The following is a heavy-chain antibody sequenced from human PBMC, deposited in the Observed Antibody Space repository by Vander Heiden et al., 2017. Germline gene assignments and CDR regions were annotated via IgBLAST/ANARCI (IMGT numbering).Heavy chain of an antibody. D-gene: IGHD1-26*01. CDR3: ARDEGSYYGY. Sequence: GFSSLLSCAASGFTLSSYGMHWVRQAPGKGLEWVAVIWYDGSNKYYADSVKGRFTISRDNSKNTLYLQMNSLRAEDTAVYYCARDEGSYYGYWGHGSLVAVSS. CDR1: GFTLSSYG. J-gene: IGHJ4*01. CDR2: IWYDGSNK. V-gene: IGHV3-33*01.